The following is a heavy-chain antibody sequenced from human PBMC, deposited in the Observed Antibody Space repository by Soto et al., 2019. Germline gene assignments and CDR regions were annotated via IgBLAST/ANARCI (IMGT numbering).Heavy chain of an antibody. V-gene: IGHV1-3*01. CDR1: GYTFTSYA. CDR3: ARGGLALMDV. Sequence: QVQLVQSGAEVKKPGASVKVSCKASGYTFTSYAMHWVRQAPGQRLEWMGWINAGNGNTKYSQKFQGRVTITRDTSASAAYMELSTLRSEDTAMYYCARGGLALMDVWGKGTTVTVSS. D-gene: IGHD3-16*01. J-gene: IGHJ6*04. CDR2: INAGNGNT.